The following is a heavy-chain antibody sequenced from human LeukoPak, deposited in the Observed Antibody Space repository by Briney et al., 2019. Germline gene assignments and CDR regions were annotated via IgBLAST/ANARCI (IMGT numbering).Heavy chain of an antibody. CDR2: INPSGGST. J-gene: IGHJ5*02. Sequence: ASVKVSCKASGYTFTSYYMHWVRQAPGQGLEWMGIINPSGGSTSYAQKFQGRVTMTRDMSTSTVYMELSSLRSEDTAVYYCARAFDLYSSSSLLGRKVNWFDPWGQGTLVTVSS. CDR1: GYTFTSYY. D-gene: IGHD6-6*01. CDR3: ARAFDLYSSSSLLGRKVNWFDP. V-gene: IGHV1-46*01.